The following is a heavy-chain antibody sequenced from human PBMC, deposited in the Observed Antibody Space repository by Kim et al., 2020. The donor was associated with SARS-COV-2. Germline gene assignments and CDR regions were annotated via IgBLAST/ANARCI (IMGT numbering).Heavy chain of an antibody. J-gene: IGHJ4*01. D-gene: IGHD3-16*02. Sequence: SETLSLTCAVYGGSFSGYYWSWIRQPPGKGLEWIGEINHSGSTNYNPSLKSRVTISVDTSKNQFSLKLSSVTAADTAVYYCAREGNDYVWGSYRYFDYWG. V-gene: IGHV4-34*01. CDR3: AREGNDYVWGSYRYFDY. CDR1: GGSFSGYY. CDR2: INHSGST.